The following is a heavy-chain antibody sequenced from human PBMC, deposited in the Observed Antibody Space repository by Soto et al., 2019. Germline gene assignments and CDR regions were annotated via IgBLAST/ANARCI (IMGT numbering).Heavy chain of an antibody. V-gene: IGHV1-69*02. CDR3: ASHSEGRYCSGGSCYSQNAAFDI. D-gene: IGHD2-15*01. CDR1: GGTFSSYT. CDR2: IIPILGIA. Sequence: SVKVSCKASGGTFSSYTISWVRQAPGQGLEWMGRIIPILGIANYAQKFQGRVTITADKSTSTAYMELSSLRSEDTAVYYCASHSEGRYCSGGSCYSQNAAFDIWGQGTMVTVSS. J-gene: IGHJ3*02.